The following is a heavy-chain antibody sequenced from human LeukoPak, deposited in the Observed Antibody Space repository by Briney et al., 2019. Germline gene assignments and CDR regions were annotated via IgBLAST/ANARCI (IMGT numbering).Heavy chain of an antibody. D-gene: IGHD3-10*01. J-gene: IGHJ4*02. Sequence: GGSLRLSXAASKFTFSSYAVSWVRQAPGKGLEWVSAISGSGGSTYYADSVKGRFTISRDNSKNTLYLQMNSLRAEDTAVYYCAKEFYYGSGSYYPTFDYWGQGTLVTVSS. V-gene: IGHV3-23*01. CDR2: ISGSGGST. CDR3: AKEFYYGSGSYYPTFDY. CDR1: KFTFSSYA.